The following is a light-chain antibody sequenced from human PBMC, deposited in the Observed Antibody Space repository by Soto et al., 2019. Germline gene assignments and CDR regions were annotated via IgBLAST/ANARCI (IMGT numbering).Light chain of an antibody. Sequence: DIQMTQSPSTLSASVGERVTITCRASQSVTNWLAWYQQKPGKAPKLLIYDVSSLESGVPSRFSGSGSGTEFILTISSLQPDDFATYYCQQYDSYSWPFGQGTKVEMK. CDR3: QQYDSYSWP. CDR2: DVS. CDR1: QSVTNW. J-gene: IGKJ1*01. V-gene: IGKV1-5*01.